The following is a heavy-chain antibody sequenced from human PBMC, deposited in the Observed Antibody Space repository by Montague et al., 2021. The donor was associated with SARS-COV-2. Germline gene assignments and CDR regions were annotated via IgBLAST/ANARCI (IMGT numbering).Heavy chain of an antibody. D-gene: IGHD3-10*01. CDR2: INHGGST. V-gene: IGHV4-34*01. CDR1: GSSFSGYY. Sequence: SETLPLTCAVHGSSFSGYYWNWIRQSPGKGLEWIGEINHGGSTKFSPSLKGRLTISTDTSKNQFSLKLTSVAAADTAVYYCARLRDGVVPSPILGVGPFYSYYYMDVWGRGTPVTVSS. J-gene: IGHJ6*03. CDR3: ARLRDGVVPSPILGVGPFYSYYYMDV.